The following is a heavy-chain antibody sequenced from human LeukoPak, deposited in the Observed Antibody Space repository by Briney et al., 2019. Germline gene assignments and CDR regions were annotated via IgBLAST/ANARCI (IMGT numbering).Heavy chain of an antibody. CDR3: TTEAYGSGSCYFDY. CDR1: GFTFSNAW. CDR2: IKSKTDGGTT. J-gene: IGHJ4*02. V-gene: IGHV3-15*01. Sequence: PGGSLRLSCAASGFTFSNAWMIWVRQAPGKGLEWVGRIKSKTDGGTTDYVAPVKGRFTISRDDSENTLYLQMNSLKTEDTAVYYCTTEAYGSGSCYFDYWGQGTLVTVSS. D-gene: IGHD3-10*01.